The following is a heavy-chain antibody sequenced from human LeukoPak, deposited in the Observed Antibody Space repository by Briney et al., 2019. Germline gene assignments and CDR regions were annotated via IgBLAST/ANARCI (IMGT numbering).Heavy chain of an antibody. CDR1: GFTFSSYG. CDR2: ISYDGSNK. D-gene: IGHD3-10*01. J-gene: IGHJ6*02. CDR3: AKGTIQLWFGELLCMDV. Sequence: GGSLRLSCAASGFTFSSYGMHWVRQAPGKGLERVAVISYDGSNKYYADSVKGRFTISRDNSKNTLYLQMNSLRAEDTAVYYCAKGTIQLWFGELLCMDVWGQGTTVTVSS. V-gene: IGHV3-30*18.